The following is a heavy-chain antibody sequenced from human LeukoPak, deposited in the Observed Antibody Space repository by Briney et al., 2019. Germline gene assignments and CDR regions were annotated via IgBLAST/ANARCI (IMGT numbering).Heavy chain of an antibody. Sequence: GGSLRLSCAASGFTFSSYGMSWVRQAPGKGLEWVSAISGSGGSTYYADSVKGRFTISRDNSKNTLYLQMNSLRAEDTAVYYCAKLNSMYSSGRTLPTDYYYYYYMDVWGKGTTVTISS. CDR1: GFTFSSYG. CDR3: AKLNSMYSSGRTLPTDYYYYYYMDV. D-gene: IGHD6-19*01. J-gene: IGHJ6*03. CDR2: ISGSGGST. V-gene: IGHV3-23*01.